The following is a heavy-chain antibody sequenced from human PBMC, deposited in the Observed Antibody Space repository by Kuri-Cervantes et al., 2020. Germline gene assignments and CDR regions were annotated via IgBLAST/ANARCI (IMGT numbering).Heavy chain of an antibody. V-gene: IGHV1-18*01. D-gene: IGHD2-2*01. CDR3: ASLGYCTSTNCYEDPVHSDY. Sequence: ASVKVSCKASGYTFTSYDINWVRQAPGQGLEWVGWISAYSGKTNYAQKVQGRVSMTTDTSTTTAYMELRSLRSDDTAVYYCASLGYCTSTNCYEDPVHSDYWGQGTLVTVSS. J-gene: IGHJ4*02. CDR2: ISAYSGKT. CDR1: GYTFTSYD.